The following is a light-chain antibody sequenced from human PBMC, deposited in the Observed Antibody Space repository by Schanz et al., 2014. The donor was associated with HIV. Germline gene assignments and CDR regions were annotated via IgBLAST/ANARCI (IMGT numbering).Light chain of an antibody. V-gene: IGLV2-18*02. Sequence: QSALTQPRYASGSPGQSVTISCTGTRSDVGGYNHVSWYQQHPGSAPKVIIYEVTKRPSGVPDRFSGSKSGNTAYLTISGLLAEDEADYYCTSYTSDSTHVVFGGGTKLTVL. CDR3: TSYTSDSTHVV. J-gene: IGLJ2*01. CDR2: EVT. CDR1: RSDVGGYNH.